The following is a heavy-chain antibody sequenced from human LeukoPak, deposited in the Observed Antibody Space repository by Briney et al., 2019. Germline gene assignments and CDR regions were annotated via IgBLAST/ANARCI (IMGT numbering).Heavy chain of an antibody. J-gene: IGHJ4*02. Sequence: GGSLRLSCAASGFTFSSYEMNWVRQAPGKGLEWVSYISSSGSTIYYADSVKGRFTISRDNAKNSLYLQMNSLRAEDTAVYYCAIEQQLVPFDYWGQGTLVTVSS. D-gene: IGHD6-13*01. CDR1: GFTFSSYE. CDR2: ISSSGSTI. CDR3: AIEQQLVPFDY. V-gene: IGHV3-48*03.